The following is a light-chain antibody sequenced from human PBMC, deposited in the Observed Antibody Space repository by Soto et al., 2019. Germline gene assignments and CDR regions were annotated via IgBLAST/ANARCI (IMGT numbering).Light chain of an antibody. CDR3: QQYNDWPGT. J-gene: IGKJ2*01. Sequence: EIVMTQSPGTLSVFPGERATLSCRASQSVRTNLAWYQQKPGQAPRLLIYGASTRAPGIPARFSGSGAGTVLTLTISSLQSEDFAVYYCQQYNDWPGTFGQGTTLEVK. CDR1: QSVRTN. V-gene: IGKV3-15*01. CDR2: GAS.